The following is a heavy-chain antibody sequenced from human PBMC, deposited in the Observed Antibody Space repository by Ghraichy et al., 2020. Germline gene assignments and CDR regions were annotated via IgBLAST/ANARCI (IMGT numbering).Heavy chain of an antibody. Sequence: GESLNISCKGSGYSFTSYWIGWVRQMPGKGLEWMGIIYPGDSDTRYSPSFQVQVTISADKSISTAYLQWSSLKASDTAMYYCARQPVFGNYDILTGYYLTWGQGTLVTVSS. CDR1: GYSFTSYW. D-gene: IGHD3-9*01. CDR2: IYPGDSDT. V-gene: IGHV5-51*01. CDR3: ARQPVFGNYDILTGYYLT. J-gene: IGHJ5*02.